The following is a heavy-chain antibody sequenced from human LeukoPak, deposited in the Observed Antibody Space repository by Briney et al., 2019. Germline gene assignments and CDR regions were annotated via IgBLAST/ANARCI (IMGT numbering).Heavy chain of an antibody. Sequence: PGGSLRLSCVASGFTFSSYAMSWVRQAPGKGLEWVAGISGSGGSTYYADSVKGRFTISRDNSKNTLYLQMISLRAEDTAVYYCAKDFYPGGSWDSFDIWGQGTMVTVSS. CDR2: ISGSGGST. CDR3: AKDFYPGGSWDSFDI. V-gene: IGHV3-23*01. CDR1: GFTFSSYA. J-gene: IGHJ3*02. D-gene: IGHD6-13*01.